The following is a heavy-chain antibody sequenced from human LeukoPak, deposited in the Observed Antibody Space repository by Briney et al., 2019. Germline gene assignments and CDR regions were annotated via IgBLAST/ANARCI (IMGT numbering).Heavy chain of an antibody. CDR3: ARVRYSSSWYFDY. J-gene: IGHJ4*02. V-gene: IGHV1-69*01. CDR1: GGTCSSYA. CDR2: IIPIFGTA. D-gene: IGHD6-13*01. Sequence: SVKVSCKASGGTCSSYAISWVRQAPGQGLEWMGGIIPIFGTANYAQEFQGRVTITADESTSTAYMELSSLRSEDTAVYYCARVRYSSSWYFDYWGQGTLVTVSS.